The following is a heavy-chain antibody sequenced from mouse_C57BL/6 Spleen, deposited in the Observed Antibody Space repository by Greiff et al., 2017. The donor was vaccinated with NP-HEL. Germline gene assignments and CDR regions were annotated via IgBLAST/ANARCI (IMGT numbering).Heavy chain of an antibody. Sequence: EVKLVESGAELVRPGSSVRMSCKTSGYTFTSYGINWVKQRPGQGLEWIGYIYIGNGYTEYNEKFKGKATLTSDTSSSTAYMQLSSLTSEDSAIYFCARSKSIYYGYDFDYWGQGTTLTVSS. J-gene: IGHJ2*01. CDR2: IYIGNGYT. D-gene: IGHD2-2*01. CDR3: ARSKSIYYGYDFDY. V-gene: IGHV1-58*01. CDR1: GYTFTSYG.